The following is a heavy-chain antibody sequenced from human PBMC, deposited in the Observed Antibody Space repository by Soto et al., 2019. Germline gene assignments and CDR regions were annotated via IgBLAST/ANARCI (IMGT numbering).Heavy chain of an antibody. V-gene: IGHV4-59*08. D-gene: IGHD6-13*01. CDR2: IYYSGST. CDR1: GGSISSYY. CDR3: ARHVYSSSWYIDY. Sequence: SETLSLTCTVSGGSISSYYWSWIRQPPGKGLEWIGYIYYSGSTNYNPSLKSRVTISVDTSKNQFSLKLSSVTAADTAVYYCARHVYSSSWYIDYWGQGTLVTVS. J-gene: IGHJ4*02.